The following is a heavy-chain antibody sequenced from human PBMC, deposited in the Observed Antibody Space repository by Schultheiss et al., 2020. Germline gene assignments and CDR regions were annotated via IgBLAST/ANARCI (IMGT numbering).Heavy chain of an antibody. D-gene: IGHD3-10*01. CDR3: ARDRFYGSGPLDV. CDR2: VYYSGST. J-gene: IGHJ6*02. V-gene: IGHV4-59*01. CDR1: GGSISSDY. Sequence: SETLSLTCTVSGGSISSDYWIWVRQPPGKGLDWIGYVYYSGSTNYNPSLKSRVTISVDTSKNQFSLKLSSVTAADTAVYYCARDRFYGSGPLDVWGQGTTVTVSS.